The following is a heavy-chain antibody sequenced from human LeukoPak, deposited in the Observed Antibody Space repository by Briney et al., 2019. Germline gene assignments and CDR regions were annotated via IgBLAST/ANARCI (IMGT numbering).Heavy chain of an antibody. D-gene: IGHD3-9*01. V-gene: IGHV1-18*01. Sequence: ASVKVSCKASSYTFTNYGITWVRQAPGQGLAWMGWISVYNGNTKYAQKVQGRVTMTTDTSTNTAYMELRSLGSDETAVYYCARVDLLTGYYFFDYWGQGTLVTVSS. CDR3: ARVDLLTGYYFFDY. J-gene: IGHJ4*02. CDR1: SYTFTNYG. CDR2: ISVYNGNT.